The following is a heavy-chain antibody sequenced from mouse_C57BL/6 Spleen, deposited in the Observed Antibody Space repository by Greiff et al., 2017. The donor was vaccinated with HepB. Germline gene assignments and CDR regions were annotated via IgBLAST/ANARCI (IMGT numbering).Heavy chain of an antibody. D-gene: IGHD2-3*01. J-gene: IGHJ4*01. CDR3: ARNDGYYDYAMDY. V-gene: IGHV1-76*01. CDR2: IYPGSGNT. Sequence: VQLQQSGAELVRPGASVKLSCKASGYTFTDYYINWVKQRPGQGLEWIARIYPGSGNTYYNEKFKGKATLTAEKSSSTAYMQLSSLTSEDSAVYFCARNDGYYDYAMDYWGQGTSVTVSS. CDR1: GYTFTDYY.